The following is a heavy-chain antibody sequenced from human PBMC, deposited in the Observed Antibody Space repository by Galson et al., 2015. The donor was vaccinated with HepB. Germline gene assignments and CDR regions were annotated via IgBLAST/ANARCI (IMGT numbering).Heavy chain of an antibody. CDR2: ISDGSRTR. D-gene: IGHD3-10*01. V-gene: IGHV3-48*01. Sequence: SLRLSCAASGFTFSSYSMNWVRQAPGKGLEWVAYISDGSRTRSYVDSVKGRFTISRDNSKNTLYLQMNSLRAEDTAVYYCAKVALWFGESVVWYFDLWGRGTLVTVSS. CDR1: GFTFSSYS. J-gene: IGHJ2*01. CDR3: AKVALWFGESVVWYFDL.